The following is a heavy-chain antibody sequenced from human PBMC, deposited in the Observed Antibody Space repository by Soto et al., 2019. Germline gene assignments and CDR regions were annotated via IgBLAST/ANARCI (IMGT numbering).Heavy chain of an antibody. D-gene: IGHD6-6*01. CDR2: ITRDGYNK. V-gene: IGHV3-30*04. Sequence: QVQLVESGGGVVQPGRSLRLSCAVSGFIFKNYALNWVRQAAGKGLEWVASITRDGYNKYYADSVKGRFTISRDNSKNTLSLQMTALRVEDSSVYYCTKSSGGSSSVGMDYWGPGTLVTVSS. CDR3: TKSSGGSSSVGMDY. J-gene: IGHJ4*02. CDR1: GFIFKNYA.